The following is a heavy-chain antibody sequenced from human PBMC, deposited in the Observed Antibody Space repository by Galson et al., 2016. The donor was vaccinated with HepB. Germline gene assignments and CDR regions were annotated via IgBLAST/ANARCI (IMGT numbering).Heavy chain of an antibody. CDR3: VGELTISGVLMYYYYMDV. J-gene: IGHJ6*03. Sequence: SVKVSCKASGYTFTGYYIHWVRQAPGQGLEWMGRINPNSGGTNYAQKFQGRVTVTRDTSISTAYMELSRLRSDDTAVYYCVGELTISGVLMYYYYMDVWGKGTTVTVSS. D-gene: IGHD3-3*01. CDR1: GYTFTGYY. V-gene: IGHV1-2*06. CDR2: INPNSGGT.